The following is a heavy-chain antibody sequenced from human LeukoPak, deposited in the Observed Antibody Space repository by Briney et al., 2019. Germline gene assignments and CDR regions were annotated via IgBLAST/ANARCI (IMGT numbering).Heavy chain of an antibody. CDR2: ISWDGYST. J-gene: IGHJ4*02. CDR3: AKSAGPPYFDH. V-gene: IGHV3-43*01. D-gene: IGHD1-14*01. CDR1: AFTFDYYN. Sequence: GASLRLSCAASAFTFDYYNMHCVRPPQGKGLEWVSLISWDGYSTNYADSVKGRFTISRDNSKNSLYLQMNSLRTEDTALYYCAKSAGPPYFDHWGQGALLTVSS.